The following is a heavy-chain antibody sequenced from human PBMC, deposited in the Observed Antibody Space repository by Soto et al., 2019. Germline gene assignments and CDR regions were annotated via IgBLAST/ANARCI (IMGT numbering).Heavy chain of an antibody. Sequence: GGSLRLSCAASGFTFSSYAMSWVRQAPGKGLEWVSAISGSGGSTYYADSVKGRFTISRDNSKNTLYLQMNSLRAEDTAVYYCAKAGGGYSSGKPEVPFGYWGQGTLVTVSS. D-gene: IGHD6-19*01. CDR1: GFTFSSYA. J-gene: IGHJ4*02. CDR2: ISGSGGST. V-gene: IGHV3-23*01. CDR3: AKAGGGYSSGKPEVPFGY.